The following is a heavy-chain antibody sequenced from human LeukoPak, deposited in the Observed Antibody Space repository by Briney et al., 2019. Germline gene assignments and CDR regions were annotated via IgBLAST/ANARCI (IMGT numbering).Heavy chain of an antibody. CDR1: GGSISSSSYY. V-gene: IGHV4-39*01. D-gene: IGHD6-19*01. CDR3: ARQSSSGENYFDY. J-gene: IGHJ4*02. CDR2: IFYRGTT. Sequence: SETLSPTCLVSGGSISSSSYYWGWLRQPPGKGLEWIGSIFYRGTTYYNPSLNSRVTLSVDTSKNQFSLNLNSVTAADTAVYYCARQSSSGENYFDYWGQGTLVTVSS.